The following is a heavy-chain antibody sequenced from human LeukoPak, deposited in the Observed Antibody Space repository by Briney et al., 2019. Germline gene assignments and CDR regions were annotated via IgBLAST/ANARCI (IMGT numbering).Heavy chain of an antibody. CDR3: ARNQLRRRYYYYGMDV. CDR2: INHSGST. J-gene: IGHJ6*04. D-gene: IGHD5-24*01. CDR1: GGSFSGYY. Sequence: SETLSLTCAVYGGSFSGYYWSWIRQPPGKGLEWIGEINHSGSTNYNPSLKSRVTISVDTSKNQLSLKLSSVTAADTAVYYCARNQLRRRYYYYGMDVWGKGTTVTVSS. V-gene: IGHV4-34*01.